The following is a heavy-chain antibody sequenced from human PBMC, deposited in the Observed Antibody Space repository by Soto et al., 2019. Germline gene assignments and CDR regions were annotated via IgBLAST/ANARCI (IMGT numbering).Heavy chain of an antibody. V-gene: IGHV3-30-3*01. D-gene: IGHD2-15*01. J-gene: IGHJ5*02. Sequence: VQLVESGGGVVQPGRSLRLSCAASGFTFSSYAMHWVRQAPGKGLEWVAVISYDGSNKYYADSVKGRFTISRDNSKNTLYLQMNSLRAEDTAVYYCARDPYCSGGSCYQDWFDPWGQGTLVTVSS. CDR3: ARDPYCSGGSCYQDWFDP. CDR2: ISYDGSNK. CDR1: GFTFSSYA.